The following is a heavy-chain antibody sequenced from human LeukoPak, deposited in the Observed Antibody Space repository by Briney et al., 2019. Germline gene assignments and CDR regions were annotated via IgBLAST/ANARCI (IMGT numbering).Heavy chain of an antibody. V-gene: IGHV1-2*02. CDR2: INPNSGGT. CDR1: GYTFTSYG. D-gene: IGHD5-24*01. Sequence: ASVKVSCKASGYTFTSYGISWVRQAPGQGLEWMGWINPNSGGTNYAQKFQGRVTMTRDTSISTAYMELSRLRSDDTAVYYCARGGWLQLFPFDYWGQGTLVTVSS. CDR3: ARGGWLQLFPFDY. J-gene: IGHJ4*02.